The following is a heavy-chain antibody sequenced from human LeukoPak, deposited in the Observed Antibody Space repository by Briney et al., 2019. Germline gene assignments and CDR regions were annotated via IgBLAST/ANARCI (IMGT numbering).Heavy chain of an antibody. J-gene: IGHJ6*02. CDR2: IYTSGST. CDR1: GGSISSGGSY. D-gene: IGHD3-10*01. CDR3: ARDPAFGDYYYYGMDV. Sequence: SQTLSLTCTVSGGSISSGGSYWSWIRQHPGKGLEWIGRIYTSGSTNYNPSLKSRVTMSVDTSKNQFSLKLSSVTAADTAVYYCARDPAFGDYYYYGMDVWGQGTTVTVSS. V-gene: IGHV4-61*02.